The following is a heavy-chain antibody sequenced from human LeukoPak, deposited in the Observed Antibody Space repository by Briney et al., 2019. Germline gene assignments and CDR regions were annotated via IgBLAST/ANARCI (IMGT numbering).Heavy chain of an antibody. V-gene: IGHV3-53*01. CDR3: ARDAPQVPAAGVLAS. Sequence: PGASLRLSCAASGFTVSDNYMSWVRQAPGKGLEWVSVMYSRGDTYYADSVKGRFTFSRDISKNTLYLQMNGLRTEDTAMYYCARDAPQVPAAGVLASWGQGTLVTVSS. CDR2: MYSRGDT. CDR1: GFTVSDNY. D-gene: IGHD6-13*01. J-gene: IGHJ5*02.